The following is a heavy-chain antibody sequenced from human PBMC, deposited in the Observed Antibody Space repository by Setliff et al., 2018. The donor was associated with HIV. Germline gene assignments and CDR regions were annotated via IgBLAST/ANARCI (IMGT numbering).Heavy chain of an antibody. CDR2: MFHSGST. Sequence: SETLSLTCAVSGYSVSSGYYWGWIRQPPGKGLEWIGSMFHSGSTYYNPPLKSRVTMSGDTSKNQFSLKLSSVTAADTAVYYCAREDFYDSSGYRPLGYFDYWGQGTLVTVSS. CDR1: GYSVSSGYY. J-gene: IGHJ4*02. D-gene: IGHD3-22*01. CDR3: AREDFYDSSGYRPLGYFDY. V-gene: IGHV4-38-2*02.